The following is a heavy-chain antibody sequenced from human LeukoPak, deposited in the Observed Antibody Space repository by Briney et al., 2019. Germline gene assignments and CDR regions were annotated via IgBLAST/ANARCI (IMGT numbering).Heavy chain of an antibody. CDR2: IKQDGSEK. CDR3: ARDRDYIVAYGGLDY. CDR1: GFTFSSYW. V-gene: IGHV3-7*01. Sequence: PGGSLRLSCAASGFTFSSYWMSWVRQAPGKGLEWVANIKQDGSEKYYVDSVKGRFTISRDNAKNSLYLQMNSLRAEDTAVYYCARDRDYIVAYGGLDYWGQGTLVTVSS. D-gene: IGHD5-12*01. J-gene: IGHJ4*02.